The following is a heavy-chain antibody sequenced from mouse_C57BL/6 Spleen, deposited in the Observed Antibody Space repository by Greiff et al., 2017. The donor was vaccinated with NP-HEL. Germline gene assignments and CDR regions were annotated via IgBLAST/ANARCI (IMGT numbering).Heavy chain of an antibody. CDR1: GYTFTSYW. CDR3: ARSHYDYDSWFAY. V-gene: IGHV1-50*01. J-gene: IGHJ3*01. CDR2: IDPSDSYT. Sequence: QVQLKQPGAELVKPGASVKLSCKASGYTFTSYWMQWVKQRPGQGLEWIGEIDPSDSYTNYNQKFKGKATLTVDTSSSTAYMQLSSLTSEDSAVYYCARSHYDYDSWFAYWGQGTLVTVSA. D-gene: IGHD2-4*01.